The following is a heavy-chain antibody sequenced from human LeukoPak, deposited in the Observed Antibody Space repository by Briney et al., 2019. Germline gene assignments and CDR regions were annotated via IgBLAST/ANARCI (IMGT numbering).Heavy chain of an antibody. J-gene: IGHJ4*02. Sequence: ETLSLTCAVSGGSISSSNWWSWVRQAPGKGLEWVANIKEDGSDKNYVDSMKGRFTISRDNAKNSLYLQMNSLRAEDTAVYYCARDAAYGYDRFDYWGQGTQVTVSS. CDR3: ARDAAYGYDRFDY. CDR1: GGSISSSNW. V-gene: IGHV3-7*01. CDR2: IKEDGSDK. D-gene: IGHD5-18*01.